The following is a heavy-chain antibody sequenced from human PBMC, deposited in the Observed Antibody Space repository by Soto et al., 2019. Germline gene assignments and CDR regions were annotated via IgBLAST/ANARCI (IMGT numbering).Heavy chain of an antibody. D-gene: IGHD4-17*01. CDR1: GFTFSSYR. CDR3: ARVNYGDYGIDY. V-gene: IGHV3-33*01. CDR2: IWYDGSNK. Sequence: QVQLVESGGGVVQPGRSLRLSCAASGFTFSSYRMHWVRQAPGKGLEWVAVIWYDGSNKYYADSVKGRFTISRDNSKNTLYLQMNSLRAEDTAVYYCARVNYGDYGIDYWGQGTLVTVSS. J-gene: IGHJ4*02.